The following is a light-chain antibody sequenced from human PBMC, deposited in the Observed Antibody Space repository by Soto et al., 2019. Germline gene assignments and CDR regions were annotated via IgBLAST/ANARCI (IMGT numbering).Light chain of an antibody. J-gene: IGKJ2*01. Sequence: EMVLTQSPGTLSLSPGERATLSCRASQSLYNSYLAWYQQKPGQAPRLLIYSASSRATGIPDRFSGSGSGTDFNLAISRLEPGDFAVYYCQQYGSSPVTFGQGTNLDIK. V-gene: IGKV3-20*01. CDR3: QQYGSSPVT. CDR1: QSLYNSY. CDR2: SAS.